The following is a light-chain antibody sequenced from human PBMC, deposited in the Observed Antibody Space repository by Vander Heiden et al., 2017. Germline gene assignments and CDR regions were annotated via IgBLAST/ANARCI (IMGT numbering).Light chain of an antibody. V-gene: IGKV1-39*01. CDR2: SAS. CDR1: QSISTY. J-gene: IGKJ1*01. CDR3: QQSYSIPLT. Sequence: DIQMTQSPSSLSASVGGRVTITCRASQSISTYLNWYQQKPGRAPKLLIYSASSLQSGVPSRFTGSGSGTDFTLTISSLQPEDFATYYCQQSYSIPLTFGQGTKVEVK.